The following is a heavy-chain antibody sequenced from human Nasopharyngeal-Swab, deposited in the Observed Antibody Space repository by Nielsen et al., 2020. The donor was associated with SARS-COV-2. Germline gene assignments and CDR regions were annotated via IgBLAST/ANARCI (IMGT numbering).Heavy chain of an antibody. CDR2: ISSSSSYT. CDR1: GFTFSDYY. J-gene: IGHJ4*02. V-gene: IGHV3-11*06. CDR3: ASLDTAMVPGRY. Sequence: GESLKISCAASGFTFSDYYMSWIRQAPGKGLEWVSYISSSSSYTNYADSVKGRFTISRDNAKNTLYLQMNSLRAEDTAVYYCASLDTAMVPGRYWGQGTLVTVSS. D-gene: IGHD5-18*01.